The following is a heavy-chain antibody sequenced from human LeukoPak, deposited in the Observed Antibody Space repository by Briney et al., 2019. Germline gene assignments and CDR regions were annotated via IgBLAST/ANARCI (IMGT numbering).Heavy chain of an antibody. CDR3: ARDFRSIVVVPAAHIFDY. Sequence: SVKVSCKASGGTFSSYAISWVRQAPGQGLEWMGGITPIFGTANYAQKFQGRVTITADESTSTAYMELSSLRSEDTAVYYCARDFRSIVVVPAAHIFDYWGQGTLVTVSS. CDR1: GGTFSSYA. D-gene: IGHD2-2*01. V-gene: IGHV1-69*01. CDR2: ITPIFGTA. J-gene: IGHJ4*02.